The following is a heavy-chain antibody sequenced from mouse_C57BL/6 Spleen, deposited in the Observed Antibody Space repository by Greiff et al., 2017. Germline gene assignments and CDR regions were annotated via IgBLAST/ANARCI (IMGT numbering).Heavy chain of an antibody. J-gene: IGHJ2*01. Sequence: VQLQQPGAELVKPGASVKLSCKASGYTFTSYWMHWVKQRPGRGLEWIGRIDPNSGGTKDNEKFKSKATLTVDKPSSTAYMQLSSLTAEDSAGYYCAREGPTMVTAGGGFDNWGQGTTLTVSS. V-gene: IGHV1-72*01. CDR2: IDPNSGGT. CDR3: AREGPTMVTAGGGFDN. D-gene: IGHD2-9*01. CDR1: GYTFTSYW.